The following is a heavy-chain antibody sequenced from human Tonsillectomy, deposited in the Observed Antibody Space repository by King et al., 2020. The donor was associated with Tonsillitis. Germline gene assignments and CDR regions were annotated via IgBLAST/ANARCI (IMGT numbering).Heavy chain of an antibody. D-gene: IGHD3-22*01. Sequence: VQLVQSGAEVKKPGESLKISCKGSGYSLTRYWIVGVRQMPGKGLEWMGSIYPGESETRYSPSFQGQVTISADKSISTAFLQWSRLKASDSAIYYCARYDSTGAGAFDIWGQGTMVTVSS. CDR1: GYSLTRYW. CDR3: ARYDSTGAGAFDI. J-gene: IGHJ3*02. V-gene: IGHV5-51*01. CDR2: IYPGESET.